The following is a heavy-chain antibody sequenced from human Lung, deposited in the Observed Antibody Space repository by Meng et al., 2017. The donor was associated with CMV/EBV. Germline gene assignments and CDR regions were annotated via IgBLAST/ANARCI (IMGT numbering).Heavy chain of an antibody. Sequence: GGSLRLXXVASGFTFSGYEMNWVRQAPGKGLEWVSYISSSSPIYYVDSVKGRFTVSRDNAKNSLYLQMNSLRAEDTAVYYCARVSRRGTAASYAMDVWGQGTTVTVSS. V-gene: IGHV3-48*03. J-gene: IGHJ6*02. CDR3: ARVSRRGTAASYAMDV. CDR1: GFTFSGYE. CDR2: ISSSSPI. D-gene: IGHD6-13*01.